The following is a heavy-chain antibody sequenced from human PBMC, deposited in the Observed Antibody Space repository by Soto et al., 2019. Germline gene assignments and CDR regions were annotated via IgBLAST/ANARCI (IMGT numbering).Heavy chain of an antibody. Sequence: DVQLVESGGGLVQPGRSLRLSCAASGFTFDDYAMHWVRQAPGKGLEWVSGISWNSGSIGYADSVKGRFTISRDNAKNSLYLQMNSLRAEDTALYYCAKDGSTMVRGTYYYYYGMDVWGQGTTVTVSS. CDR2: ISWNSGSI. V-gene: IGHV3-9*01. J-gene: IGHJ6*02. CDR3: AKDGSTMVRGTYYYYYGMDV. CDR1: GFTFDDYA. D-gene: IGHD3-10*01.